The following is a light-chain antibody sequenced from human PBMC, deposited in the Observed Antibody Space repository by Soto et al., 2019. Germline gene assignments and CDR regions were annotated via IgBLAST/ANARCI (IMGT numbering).Light chain of an antibody. CDR2: HAS. J-gene: IGKJ1*01. Sequence: DIQLTQSPSFLSASVGDRVTITCRASQDISSLLAWYQQKPGKAPKLLISHASTLQSGVPSRFSGSGSGTEFTLTISSLQPEDFATYYCQQFNSSPRTFGQGTKVEIK. CDR1: QDISSL. CDR3: QQFNSSPRT. V-gene: IGKV1-9*01.